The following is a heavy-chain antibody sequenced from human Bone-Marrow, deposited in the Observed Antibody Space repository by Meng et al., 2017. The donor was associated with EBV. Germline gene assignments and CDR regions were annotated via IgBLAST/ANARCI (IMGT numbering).Heavy chain of an antibody. CDR2: INVDGSDT. Sequence: VQFVEAGGGLVLPGGSLRLSCAASGFTLSNYWMHWVRQVPGKGLVWVSRINVDGSDTIYADSVKGRFTISRDNGKNTLYLQMNSLRADDTAVYYCSRSNWYPDYWGQGTLVTVSS. D-gene: IGHD6-13*01. CDR1: GFTLSNYW. V-gene: IGHV3-74*01. CDR3: SRSNWYPDY. J-gene: IGHJ4*02.